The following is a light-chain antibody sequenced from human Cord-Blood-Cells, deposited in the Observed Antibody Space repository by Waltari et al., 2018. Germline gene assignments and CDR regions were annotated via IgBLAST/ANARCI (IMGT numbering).Light chain of an antibody. V-gene: IGKV1-33*01. CDR1: QDISNY. J-gene: IGKJ3*01. CDR3: QQYDNLPFT. CDR2: DAS. Sequence: DIQMTQSPSSLSASVGDRVTITCQASQDISNYLNWDKQKPGKAPKLLIYDASNLETGVPSRFSGSGSGTDFTFTISSLQPEDIATYYCQQYDNLPFTFGPGTKVDIK.